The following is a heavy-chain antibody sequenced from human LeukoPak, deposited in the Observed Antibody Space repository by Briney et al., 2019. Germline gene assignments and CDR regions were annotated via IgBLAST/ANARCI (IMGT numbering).Heavy chain of an antibody. D-gene: IGHD2-2*01. V-gene: IGHV1-2*02. Sequence: ASVKVSCKASGYTFTGYYMHWVRQAPGQGLGWMGWISAHNGNTNYAQKFQGRVTMTEDTSTDTAYMELNSLRSDDTAVYYCATDPGEIVPAAKGPRGDYCYGMDVWGQGTTVTVSS. CDR1: GYTFTGYY. CDR2: ISAHNGNT. CDR3: ATDPGEIVPAAKGPRGDYCYGMDV. J-gene: IGHJ6*02.